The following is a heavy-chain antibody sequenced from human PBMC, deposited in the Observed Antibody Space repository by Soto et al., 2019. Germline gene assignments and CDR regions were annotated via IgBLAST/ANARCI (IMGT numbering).Heavy chain of an antibody. CDR3: VKRGWLDY. CDR1: GFTFSTFE. Sequence: GGSLRLSCAAAGFTFSTFEMSWVRQAPGRGLEWVSFISDNSSRTYYADAVKGRFTISRDNSKHTLYLQMNSLTAEDTAVYACVKRGWLDYRGQGTLVTVST. D-gene: IGHD2-15*01. V-gene: IGHV3-23*01. CDR2: ISDNSSRT. J-gene: IGHJ4*02.